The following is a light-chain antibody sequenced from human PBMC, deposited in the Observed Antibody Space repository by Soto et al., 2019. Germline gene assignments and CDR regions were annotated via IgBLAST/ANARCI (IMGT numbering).Light chain of an antibody. CDR3: QQYGSSPGT. V-gene: IGKV3-20*01. Sequence: EIVLTQSPGTLSSSPGERATLSCRASQTVTSNYLAWYQQKPGQAPRLLFFGASIRATGLPDRFSGGGSGTDFTLTISRLEPEDFAAYYCQQYGSSPGTFGQGTKVEVK. CDR2: GAS. J-gene: IGKJ1*01. CDR1: QTVTSNY.